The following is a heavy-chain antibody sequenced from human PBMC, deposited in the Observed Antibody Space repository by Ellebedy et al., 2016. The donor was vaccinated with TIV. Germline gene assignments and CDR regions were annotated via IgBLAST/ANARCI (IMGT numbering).Heavy chain of an antibody. V-gene: IGHV4-34*04. CDR3: AEGRSGWYYFDY. D-gene: IGHD6-19*01. CDR1: GGSFSGYY. CDR2: MNQSGNT. Sequence: SETLSLTCAVYGGSFSGYYWSWVRQPPGKGLEWIGEMNQSGNTNNNPSLKSRATITVDTSKHHFSLRPSAVTAADTAVYYCAEGRSGWYYFDYWGQGTLVTVSS. J-gene: IGHJ4*02.